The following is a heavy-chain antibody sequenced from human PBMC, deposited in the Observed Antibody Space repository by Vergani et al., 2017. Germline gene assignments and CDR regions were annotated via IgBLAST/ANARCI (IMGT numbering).Heavy chain of an antibody. CDR2: IIPIFGTA. CDR3: ARLGDGFLEWSLAFDI. D-gene: IGHD3-3*01. CDR1: GGTFSSYA. Sequence: QVQLVQSGAEVKKPGSSVKVSCKASGGTFSSYAISWVRQARGQGLEWMGGIIPIFGTANYAQKFQGRVTITADESTSTAYMELSSLRSEDTAVYYCARLGDGFLEWSLAFDIWGQGTMVTVSS. V-gene: IGHV1-69*01. J-gene: IGHJ3*02.